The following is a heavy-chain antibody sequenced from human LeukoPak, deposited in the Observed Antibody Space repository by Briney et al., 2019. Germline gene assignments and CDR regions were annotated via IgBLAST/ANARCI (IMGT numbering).Heavy chain of an antibody. CDR3: ARGPLARHAFDF. V-gene: IGHV4-4*07. Sequence: SETLSLTCTVSGGSISSYYWSWIRQPAGKGLEWIGRIYSTGYTNYNPSLKSRVTIAVDTSNNQFSLRLTSLTAADTAIYYCARGPLARHAFDFWGQGTMVTVSS. D-gene: IGHD3-16*01. CDR1: GGSISSYY. J-gene: IGHJ3*01. CDR2: IYSTGYT.